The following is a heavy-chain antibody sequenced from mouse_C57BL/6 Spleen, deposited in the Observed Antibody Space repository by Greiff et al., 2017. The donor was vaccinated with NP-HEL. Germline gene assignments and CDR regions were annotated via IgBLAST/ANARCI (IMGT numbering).Heavy chain of an antibody. Sequence: QVQLQQSGAELMKPGASVKLSCKAPGYTFTGYWLEWVKPRPGHGLEWIGEILPGSGSTNYNEKFKGKATFTADTSSNTAYMQLSSLTTEDSAIYYCARGEMRGLRRGFAYWGQGTLVTVSA. CDR2: ILPGSGST. CDR1: GYTFTGYW. CDR3: ARGEMRGLRRGFAY. D-gene: IGHD2-4*01. V-gene: IGHV1-9*01. J-gene: IGHJ3*01.